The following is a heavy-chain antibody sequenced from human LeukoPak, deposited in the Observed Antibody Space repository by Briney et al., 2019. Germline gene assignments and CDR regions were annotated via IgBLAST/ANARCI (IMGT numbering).Heavy chain of an antibody. CDR2: INPSGGST. Sequence: ASVKVSCKASGGTFSSYAISWVRQAPGQGLEWMGIINPSGGSTSYAQKFQGRVTMTRDTSTSTVYMELSSLRSEDTAVYYCARDRYDSSGYYFDYWGQGTLVTVSS. J-gene: IGHJ4*02. D-gene: IGHD3-22*01. CDR3: ARDRYDSSGYYFDY. CDR1: GGTFSSYA. V-gene: IGHV1-46*01.